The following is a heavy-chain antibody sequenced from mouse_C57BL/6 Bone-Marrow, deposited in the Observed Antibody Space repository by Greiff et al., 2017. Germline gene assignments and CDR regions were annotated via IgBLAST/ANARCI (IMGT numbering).Heavy chain of an antibody. CDR2: IYPRSGNT. V-gene: IGHV1-81*01. Sequence: VQLVESGAELARPGASVKLSCKASGYTFTSYGISWVKQRTGQGLEWIGEIYPRSGNTYYNEKFKGKATLTADKSSSTAYMELRSLTSEDSAVYFCARFERWLLRYFGDWGQGTTLTVSS. D-gene: IGHD2-3*01. CDR3: ARFERWLLRYFGD. CDR1: GYTFTSYG. J-gene: IGHJ2*01.